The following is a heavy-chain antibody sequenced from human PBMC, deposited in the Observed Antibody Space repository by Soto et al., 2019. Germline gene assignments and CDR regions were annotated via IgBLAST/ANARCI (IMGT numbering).Heavy chain of an antibody. CDR1: GFTFTDSA. Sequence: EVQLVESGGGLVQPGGSLKLSCAASGFTFTDSAIHWVRQASGKGPEWVGRIRNKVNTYATAYAASVKGRFTISRDDAXGPTYLKIDRLETGDTAVYYCSRRRDWTATDPLDYWGQGTLVTVSS. CDR3: SRRRDWTATDPLDY. J-gene: IGHJ4*02. V-gene: IGHV3-73*02. CDR2: IRNKVNTYAT. D-gene: IGHD2-21*01.